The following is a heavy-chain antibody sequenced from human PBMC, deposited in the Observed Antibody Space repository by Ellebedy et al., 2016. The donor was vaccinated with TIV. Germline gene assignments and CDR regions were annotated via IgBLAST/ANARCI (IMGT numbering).Heavy chain of an antibody. V-gene: IGHV1-69*04. CDR1: GGTFSSYA. Sequence: AASVKVSCKASGGTFSSYAISWVRQAPGQGLEWMGRIIPILGIANYAQKFQGRVTITADKSTSTAYMELSSLRSEDTAVYYCARDLHSDYDSSGYPPPNAFDIWGQGTMVTVSS. D-gene: IGHD3-22*01. J-gene: IGHJ3*02. CDR3: ARDLHSDYDSSGYPPPNAFDI. CDR2: IIPILGIA.